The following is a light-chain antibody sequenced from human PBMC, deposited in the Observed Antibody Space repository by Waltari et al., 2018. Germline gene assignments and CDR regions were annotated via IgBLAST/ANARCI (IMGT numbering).Light chain of an antibody. J-gene: IGKJ1*01. V-gene: IGKV3-20*01. CDR1: QSISRF. CDR3: QNHERLPAV. Sequence: EIVFTQSPGTLSLSPGERATISCRASQSISRFLAWYQQKPGQAPRLLIYAASSRATGIPDRFSGSGSGTDFSLTITRLEPEDFAVYFCQNHERLPAVFGQGTKVEIK. CDR2: AAS.